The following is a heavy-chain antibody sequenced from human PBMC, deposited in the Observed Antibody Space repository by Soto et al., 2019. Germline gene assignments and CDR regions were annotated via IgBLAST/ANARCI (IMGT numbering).Heavy chain of an antibody. CDR3: ARQLGTTTLSELFDY. D-gene: IGHD1-1*01. V-gene: IGHV3-23*01. CDR1: GFIFSTYG. CDR2: ISGSGDYT. Sequence: EVRLLESGGGLVQPGGSLRLSCAASGFIFSTYGMSWVRQAPGKGLEWVAAISGSGDYTYYADSVEGRFTISRDNSKIKVYLQLRSLSVEDTAVYYCARQLGTTTLSELFDYWGQGTLVTVSS. J-gene: IGHJ4*02.